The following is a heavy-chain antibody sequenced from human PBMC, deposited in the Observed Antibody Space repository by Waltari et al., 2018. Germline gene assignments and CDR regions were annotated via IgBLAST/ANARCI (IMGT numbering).Heavy chain of an antibody. Sequence: EVQLVESGGALVQSGGSLKLSCVGSGFSFSGPAIHWVRQAPGAGREGVGHIRNKANKYATEIAASVRGRFTISRDDSKNTVFLQMDRVTVEDTAVYFCSRVASYWYFDLWGRGTLVTVSS. J-gene: IGHJ2*01. CDR1: GFSFSGPA. CDR2: IRNKANKYAT. V-gene: IGHV3-73*01. CDR3: SRVASYWYFDL.